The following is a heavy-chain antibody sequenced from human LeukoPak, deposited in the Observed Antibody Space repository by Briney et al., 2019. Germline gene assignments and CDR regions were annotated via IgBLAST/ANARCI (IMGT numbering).Heavy chain of an antibody. J-gene: IGHJ6*03. CDR1: GGSFSGYY. Sequence: PSETLSVTCAVYGGSFSGYYWSWIRQPPGKGLEWIGEINHSGGTNYNPSLKSRVTISVDTSKNQFSLKLSSVTAADTAVYYCARVPRGYMDVWGKGTTVTVSS. D-gene: IGHD3-10*01. CDR3: ARVPRGYMDV. CDR2: INHSGGT. V-gene: IGHV4-34*01.